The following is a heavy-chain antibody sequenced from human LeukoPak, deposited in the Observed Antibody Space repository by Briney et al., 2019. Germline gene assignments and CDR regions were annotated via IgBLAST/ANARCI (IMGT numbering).Heavy chain of an antibody. D-gene: IGHD5-12*01. CDR2: ISGSGGST. J-gene: IGHJ4*02. V-gene: IGHV3-23*01. CDR3: AKDREDSGYATSDY. Sequence: GGSLRLSCAASGFTFSSYAMSWVRQAPGKGLEWVSAISGSGGSTYYADSVKGRFTSSRDNSKNTLYLQMNSLRAEDTAVYYCAKDREDSGYATSDYWGQGTLVTVSS. CDR1: GFTFSSYA.